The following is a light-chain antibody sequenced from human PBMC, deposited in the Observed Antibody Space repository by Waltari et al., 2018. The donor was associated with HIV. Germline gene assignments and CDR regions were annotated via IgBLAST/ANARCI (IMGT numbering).Light chain of an antibody. CDR2: GVN. V-gene: IGLV2-14*03. J-gene: IGLJ2*01. CDR1: GLDIGLYDF. CDR3: SSHTITRTLV. Sequence: QSVLTQPASMSGSSGQSITISCTGSGLDIGLYDFVSWYKQLPNMAPQLIIFGVNRRPSGVNSRFSGSKSGDMASLTISGLQAEDEADYYCSSHTITRTLVFGGGTKLTVL.